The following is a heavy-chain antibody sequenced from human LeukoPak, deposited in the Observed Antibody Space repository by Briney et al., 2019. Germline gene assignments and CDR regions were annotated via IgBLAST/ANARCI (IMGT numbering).Heavy chain of an antibody. CDR3: ETGIRYAFDY. D-gene: IGHD3-9*01. V-gene: IGHV3-48*02. CDR1: GFSFTDYP. J-gene: IGHJ4*02. CDR2: IRNTAEGAKYA. Sequence: GGSLRLSCATSGFSFTDYPMNWVRQAPGKGLEWISNIRNTAEGAKYAYYADSVKGRVTISRDDGKNTLYLHMNSLRDDDTAVYQAETGIRYAFDYWGQGILVTVSS.